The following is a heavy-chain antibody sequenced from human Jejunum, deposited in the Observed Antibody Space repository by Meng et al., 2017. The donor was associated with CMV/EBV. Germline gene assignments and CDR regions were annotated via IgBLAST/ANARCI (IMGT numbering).Heavy chain of an antibody. CDR2: IYYSGST. CDR3: ARVDCSTSCFSFDN. CDR1: GGSISGSSYS. V-gene: IGHV4-39*07. Sequence: GGSISGSSYSWAWIRPPPGKGLEWIMNIYYSGSTYYTPSLKSRATISQDTYMNQFSLKLTSVTAADTAVYYCARVDCSTSCFSFDNWGQGALVTVSS. J-gene: IGHJ4*02. D-gene: IGHD2-2*01.